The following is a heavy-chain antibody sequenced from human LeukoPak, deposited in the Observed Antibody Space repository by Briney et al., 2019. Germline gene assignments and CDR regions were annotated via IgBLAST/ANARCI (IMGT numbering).Heavy chain of an antibody. CDR2: IYYSGST. CDR1: DYSISSGYY. V-gene: IGHV4-38-2*02. Sequence: SETLSLTCTVSDYSISSGYYWGWIRQPPGKGLEWIGSIYYSGSTYYNPSLKSRVTISVDTSKNQFSLKLSSVTAADTAVYYCATVVGFNWNYVSFDYWGQGTLVTVSS. D-gene: IGHD1-7*01. J-gene: IGHJ4*02. CDR3: ATVVGFNWNYVSFDY.